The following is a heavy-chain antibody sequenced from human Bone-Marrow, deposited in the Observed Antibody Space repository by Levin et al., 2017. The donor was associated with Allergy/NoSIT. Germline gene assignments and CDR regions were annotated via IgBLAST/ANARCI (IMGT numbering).Heavy chain of an antibody. CDR1: GNIFRDFG. J-gene: IGHJ4*02. V-gene: IGHV1-69*06. CDR3: ARGLYYLSSRSYCDF. Sequence: GASVKVSCTASGNIFRDFGLSWVRQAPGQGIEWMGGVIPVYGASHSAQKFEGRVTFTADTSTSTAYMELRSLTSDDTAVYYCARGLYYLSSRSYCDFWGQGTLVTVSS. D-gene: IGHD3-10*01. CDR2: VIPVYGAS.